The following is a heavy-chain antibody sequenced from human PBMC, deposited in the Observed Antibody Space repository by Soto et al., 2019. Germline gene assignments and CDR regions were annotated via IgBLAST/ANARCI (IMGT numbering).Heavy chain of an antibody. CDR3: ASPAGYCSSTSCYEC. J-gene: IGHJ4*02. V-gene: IGHV1-69*02. D-gene: IGHD2-2*01. CDR2: IIPILGIA. Sequence: SVKVSCKASGGTFSSYTISWVRQAPGQGLEWMGRIIPILGIANYAQKFQGRVTITADKSTSTAYMELSSLRSEDTAVYYCASPAGYCSSTSCYECWGQGTLVTVSS. CDR1: GGTFSSYT.